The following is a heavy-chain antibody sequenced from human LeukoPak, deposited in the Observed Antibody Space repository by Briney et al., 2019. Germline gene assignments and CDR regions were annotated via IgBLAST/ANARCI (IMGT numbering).Heavy chain of an antibody. Sequence: SETLSLTCSVSGGSLSTYYWSWIWQPPAKGQEYIAYIYYTGITNYNSSLQSRVTISVDTSKNQFSLKLSSVTAADTAVYYCARGWSSGGFVIDYWGQGTLVTVSS. D-gene: IGHD1-26*01. V-gene: IGHV4-59*01. CDR2: IYYTGIT. J-gene: IGHJ4*02. CDR3: ARGWSSGGFVIDY. CDR1: GGSLSTYY.